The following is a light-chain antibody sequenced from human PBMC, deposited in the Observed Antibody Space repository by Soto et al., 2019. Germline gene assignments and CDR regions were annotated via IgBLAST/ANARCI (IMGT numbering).Light chain of an antibody. V-gene: IGKV3-20*01. CDR1: QTIASRY. J-gene: IGKJ5*01. CDR2: RTI. CDR3: QQYDTSPPS. Sequence: EIVLTQSPGTLSLSPGERATLSCRASQTIASRYLAWYQHQPGQAPRLLIYRTIARAPGIPDRFSGGGSGTDFTLTINRLEREDFAVYYCQQYDTSPPSFGQGTRLDIK.